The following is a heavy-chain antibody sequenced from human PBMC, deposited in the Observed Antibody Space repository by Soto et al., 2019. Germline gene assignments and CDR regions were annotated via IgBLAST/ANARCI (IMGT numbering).Heavy chain of an antibody. V-gene: IGHV1-2*02. CDR3: PSAAVTGTAGLDF. Sequence: QVLLLQSGAEVKKPGASVKVSCKASGYTFSGFYMHWVRQAPGQGLEWLGWINPNSGGTNSAEKFQGRVTMTRDTSISTAYIELSRLTSDDTAVYYCPSAAVTGTAGLDFWGQATQVTVSS. D-gene: IGHD6-19*01. CDR1: GYTFSGFY. CDR2: INPNSGGT. J-gene: IGHJ4*02.